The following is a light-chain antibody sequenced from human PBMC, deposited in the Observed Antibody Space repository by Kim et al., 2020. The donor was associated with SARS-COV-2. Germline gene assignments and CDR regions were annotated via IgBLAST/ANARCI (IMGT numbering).Light chain of an antibody. CDR3: AAWDDSLNGAL. J-gene: IGLJ2*01. CDR1: SSNIGTNT. CDR2: GTN. V-gene: IGLV1-44*01. Sequence: QPVLTQPPSASGTPGQTVTISCSGGSSNIGTNTVNWYQQFPGSAPKPVMYGTNQRPSGVPVRFSGSKSGTSASLAITGLQSEDEAVYFCAAWDDSLNGALFGGGTQLTVL.